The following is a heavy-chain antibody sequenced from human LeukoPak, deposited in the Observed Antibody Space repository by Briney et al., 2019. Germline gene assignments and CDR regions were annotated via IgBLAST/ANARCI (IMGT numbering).Heavy chain of an antibody. CDR3: ATHSYGLLAFDY. D-gene: IGHD5-18*01. V-gene: IGHV1-8*01. Sequence: ASVKVSCKASGYTFTSYDINWVRQAPGQGLEWMGWMNPNSGNTGYAQKFQGRVTMTRNTSISTAYMELSSLRSEDTAVYYCATHSYGLLAFDYWGQGTLVTVSS. CDR2: MNPNSGNT. J-gene: IGHJ4*02. CDR1: GYTFTSYD.